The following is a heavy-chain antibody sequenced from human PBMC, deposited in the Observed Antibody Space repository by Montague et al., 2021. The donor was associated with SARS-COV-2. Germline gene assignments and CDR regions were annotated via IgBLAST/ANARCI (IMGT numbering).Heavy chain of an antibody. Sequence: SETLSLTCTVSGGSISSYYWSWIRQPPGKGLEWIGYIYYSGSTYYNPSLKSRVTISVDTSKNQFSLKLSPVTAADTAVYYCARVGAYGDYPTPPTFDYWGQGTLVTVSS. J-gene: IGHJ4*02. V-gene: IGHV4-59*01. D-gene: IGHD4-17*01. CDR3: ARVGAYGDYPTPPTFDY. CDR1: GGSISSYY. CDR2: IYYSGST.